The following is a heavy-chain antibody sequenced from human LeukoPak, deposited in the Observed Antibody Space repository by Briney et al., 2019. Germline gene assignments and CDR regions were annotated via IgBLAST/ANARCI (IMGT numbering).Heavy chain of an antibody. CDR3: ARVQWLVLGYGMDV. Sequence: GGSLRLSCAASGFTFSSYAMSWVRQAPGKGLEWVSYISSSSSTIYYADSVKGRFTISRDNAKNSLYLQMNSLRAEDTAVYYCARVQWLVLGYGMDVWGQGTTVTVSS. CDR1: GFTFSSYA. J-gene: IGHJ6*02. D-gene: IGHD6-19*01. CDR2: ISSSSSTI. V-gene: IGHV3-48*01.